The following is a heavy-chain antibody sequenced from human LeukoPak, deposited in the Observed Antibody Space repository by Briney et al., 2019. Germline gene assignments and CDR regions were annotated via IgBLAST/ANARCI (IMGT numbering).Heavy chain of an antibody. CDR3: AKGYCSGGSCYDTAYYYYYMDV. V-gene: IGHV3-23*01. CDR2: ISGSGGST. CDR1: GFTFSSHG. J-gene: IGHJ6*03. D-gene: IGHD2-15*01. Sequence: PGGSLRLSCAASGFTFSSHGMSWVRQAPGKGLEWVSAISGSGGSTYYADSVKGRFTISRDNSKNTLYLQMNSLRAEDTAVYYCAKGYCSGGSCYDTAYYYYYMDVWGKGTTVTVSS.